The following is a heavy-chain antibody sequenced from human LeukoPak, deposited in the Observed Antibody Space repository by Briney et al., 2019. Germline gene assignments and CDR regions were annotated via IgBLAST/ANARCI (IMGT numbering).Heavy chain of an antibody. CDR3: AKTPSYYDSSGYYSFGY. D-gene: IGHD3-22*01. V-gene: IGHV3-23*01. CDR1: GFTFSSYG. Sequence: GGSLRLSCAASGFTFSSYGMSWVRQAPGKGLEWVSAISGSGGSTYYADSVKGRFTISRDNSKNTLYLQMNSLRAEDTAVYYCAKTPSYYDSSGYYSFGYWGQGTLVTVSS. J-gene: IGHJ4*02. CDR2: ISGSGGST.